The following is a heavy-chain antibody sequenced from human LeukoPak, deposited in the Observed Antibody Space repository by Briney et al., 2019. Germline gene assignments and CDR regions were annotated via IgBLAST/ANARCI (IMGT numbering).Heavy chain of an antibody. CDR2: THTSGST. V-gene: IGHV4-61*02. CDR1: GGSISSGSYY. Sequence: SQTLSLTCTVSGGSISSGSYYWSWIRQLAGKGLEWIGRTHTSGSTNYNPSLKSRVTISVDTSKNQFSLKLSSVTAADTAVYYCARNFDYWGQGPLVTVSS. J-gene: IGHJ4*02. CDR3: ARNFDY.